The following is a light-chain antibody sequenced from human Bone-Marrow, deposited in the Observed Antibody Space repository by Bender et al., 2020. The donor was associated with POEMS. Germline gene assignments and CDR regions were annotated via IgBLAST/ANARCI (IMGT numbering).Light chain of an antibody. J-gene: IGLJ2*01. V-gene: IGLV3-21*02. CDR3: QVWDSSRDLVV. CDR1: NIGSKS. Sequence: SYVLTQPPSVSVAPGQTARVACGGDNIGSKSVHWYQQRPGQAPVLVVYDDSDRPSGIPERFSGSKSENTATLTISRVEAGDEADYYCQVWDSSRDLVVFGGGTELTVL. CDR2: DDS.